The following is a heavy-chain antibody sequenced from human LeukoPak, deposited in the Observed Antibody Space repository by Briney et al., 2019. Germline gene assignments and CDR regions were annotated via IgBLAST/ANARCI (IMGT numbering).Heavy chain of an antibody. CDR2: IKQDGSEK. J-gene: IGHJ4*02. Sequence: PGGSLRLSCAATGFTFSSYWMSWVRQAPGKGLEWVANIKQDGSEKYYVDSVKGRFTISRDNAKNSLYLQMNSLRAEDTAVYYCARGTVNYCSGGSCYLYYFDYWGQGTLVTVPS. CDR3: ARGTVNYCSGGSCYLYYFDY. CDR1: GFTFSSYW. V-gene: IGHV3-7*01. D-gene: IGHD2-15*01.